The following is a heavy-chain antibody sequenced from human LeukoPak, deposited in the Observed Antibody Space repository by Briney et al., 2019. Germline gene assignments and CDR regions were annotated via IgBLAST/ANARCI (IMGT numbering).Heavy chain of an antibody. J-gene: IGHJ2*01. CDR1: GFTFSSYS. V-gene: IGHV3-21*01. CDR2: ISSSSSYI. Sequence: GGSLRLSCAASGFTFSSYSMNWVRQAAGKGLEWVSSISSSSSYIYYADSVKGRFTISRDNAKNSLYLQMNSLRAEDTAVYYCARDVGYWYFDLWGRGTLVTVSS. D-gene: IGHD2-15*01. CDR3: ARDVGYWYFDL.